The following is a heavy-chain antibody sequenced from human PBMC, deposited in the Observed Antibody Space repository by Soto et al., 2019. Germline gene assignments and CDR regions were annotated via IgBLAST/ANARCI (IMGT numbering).Heavy chain of an antibody. CDR1: GFTFTSCV. CDR2: ISGGSVTI. CDR3: AKESNPVTPCYFDY. D-gene: IGHD4-17*01. V-gene: IGHV3-23*01. Sequence: GGSLRLSCAASGFTFTSCVMGWVRQAPGKGLEWVAAISGGSVTIYYADSVKGRFTISRDNSKNTLYLEMNSLRAEDTAVYYCAKESNPVTPCYFDYWGQGTLVTVSS. J-gene: IGHJ4*02.